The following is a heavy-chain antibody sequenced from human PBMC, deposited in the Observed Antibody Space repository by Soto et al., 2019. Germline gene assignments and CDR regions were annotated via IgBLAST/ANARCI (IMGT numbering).Heavy chain of an antibody. Sequence: GGSLRLSCAASGFTFSSYAMHWVRQAPGKGLEYVSAISSNGGSTYYANSVKGRFTISRDNSKNTLYLQMGSLRAEDMAVYYCARDSHYGDYEAWYFDLWGRGTLVTVSS. CDR3: ARDSHYGDYEAWYFDL. D-gene: IGHD4-17*01. CDR1: GFTFSSYA. J-gene: IGHJ2*01. V-gene: IGHV3-64*01. CDR2: ISSNGGST.